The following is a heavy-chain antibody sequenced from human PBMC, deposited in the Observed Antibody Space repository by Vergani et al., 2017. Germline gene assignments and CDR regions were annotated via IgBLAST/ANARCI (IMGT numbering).Heavy chain of an antibody. V-gene: IGHV3-23*01. D-gene: IGHD6-19*01. CDR2: ISASDRRT. CDR3: AKDCRSEVAGTFGAFDI. Sequence: EVQLLESGGDLVQPGGSLRLSCAASGFTFIMHAMSWVRQAPGKGLEWVSTISASDRRTHYADSVKGRFTISRDNSKNTLLLHMNSQRPEATADYYCAKDCRSEVAGTFGAFDIWGQGTMVTVSS. J-gene: IGHJ3*02. CDR1: GFTFIMHA.